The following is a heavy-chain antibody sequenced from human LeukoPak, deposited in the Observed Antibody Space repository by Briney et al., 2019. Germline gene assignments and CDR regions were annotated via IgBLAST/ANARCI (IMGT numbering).Heavy chain of an antibody. V-gene: IGHV4-30-2*01. Sequence: SRTLSLTCAVSGGSISSGGYSWSWIRQPPGKGLEWIGYIYHSGSTYYNPSLKSRVTISVDRSKNQFSLKLSSVTAADTAVYYCARDTRITMVRGVTYNWFDPWGQGTLVTVSS. CDR2: IYHSGST. D-gene: IGHD3-10*01. J-gene: IGHJ5*02. CDR1: GGSISSGGYS. CDR3: ARDTRITMVRGVTYNWFDP.